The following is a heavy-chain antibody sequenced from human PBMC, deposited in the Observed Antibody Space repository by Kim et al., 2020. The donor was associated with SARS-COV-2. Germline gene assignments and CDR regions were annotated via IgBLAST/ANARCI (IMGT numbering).Heavy chain of an antibody. CDR1: GFTFSSYA. CDR3: AIAVRGYSYFDY. CDR2: ISGNGGST. V-gene: IGHV3-23*01. J-gene: IGHJ4*02. D-gene: IGHD5-12*01. Sequence: GGSLRLSCAASGFTFSSYAMSWVRQAPGKGLEWVSAISGNGGSTYYADSVKGRFTISRDNSKNTLYLQMNSLRAEDAAVYYCAIAVRGYSYFDYWGQGTLVTVSS.